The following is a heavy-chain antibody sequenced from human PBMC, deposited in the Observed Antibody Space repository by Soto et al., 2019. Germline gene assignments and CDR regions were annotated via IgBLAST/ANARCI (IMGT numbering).Heavy chain of an antibody. CDR2: ISAYNGNT. V-gene: IGHV1-18*01. CDR1: GYTLTELS. J-gene: IGHJ4*02. CDR3: ARYGATTAFDY. D-gene: IGHD1-26*01. Sequence: ASVKVSCKVSGYTLTELSMHWVRQAPGQGLEWMGWISAYNGNTNYAQKLQGRVTMTTDTSASTAYMELRSLRSDDTAVYYCARYGATTAFDYWGQGTLVTVSS.